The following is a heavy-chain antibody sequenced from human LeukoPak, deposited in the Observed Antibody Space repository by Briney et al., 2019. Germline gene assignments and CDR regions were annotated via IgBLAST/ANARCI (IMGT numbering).Heavy chain of an antibody. J-gene: IGHJ5*02. Sequence: SQTLSLTCAISGDSVSSNSAAWNWIRQSPSRGLEWLGRTYYRSKWYNDYAVSVRSRITINPDTSKNQFSLQLNSVTPEDTAVYYCVRGNYVWGSYRTNWFDPWGQGTLVTVSS. D-gene: IGHD3-16*02. V-gene: IGHV6-1*01. CDR2: TYYRSKWYN. CDR1: GDSVSSNSAA. CDR3: VRGNYVWGSYRTNWFDP.